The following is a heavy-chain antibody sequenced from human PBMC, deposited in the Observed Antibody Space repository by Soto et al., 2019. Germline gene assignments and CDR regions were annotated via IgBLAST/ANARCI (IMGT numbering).Heavy chain of an antibody. V-gene: IGHV3-23*01. D-gene: IGHD3-16*01. CDR3: VKDGLGWGYLCGY. Sequence: GGSLRLSCAASGFTFSSYAMSWVRQAPGKGLEWVSAISGSGGSTYYADSVKGRFTIARDNSKNTLYLQMNSLRAEDTTVYDGVKDGLGWGYLCGYWGQGTLVTVSP. CDR2: ISGSGGST. CDR1: GFTFSSYA. J-gene: IGHJ4*02.